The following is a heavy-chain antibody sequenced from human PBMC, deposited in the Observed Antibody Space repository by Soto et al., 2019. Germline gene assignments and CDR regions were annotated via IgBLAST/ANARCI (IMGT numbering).Heavy chain of an antibody. D-gene: IGHD6-13*01. J-gene: IGHJ4*02. Sequence: QVQLVQSGAEVKKPGASVKVSCKASGYTFTTNDIDWVRQASGQGLEWMGWMKPSTGDSGADPEFQGRFTMTRDTATSTASMELSSLRSEDTAVYYCTRGGPAAGFDLWGQGTRVTVSS. V-gene: IGHV1-8*01. CDR1: GYTFTTND. CDR3: TRGGPAAGFDL. CDR2: MKPSTGDS.